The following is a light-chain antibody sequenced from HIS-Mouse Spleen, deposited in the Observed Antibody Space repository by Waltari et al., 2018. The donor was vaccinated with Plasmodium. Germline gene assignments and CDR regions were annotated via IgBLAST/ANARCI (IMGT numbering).Light chain of an antibody. Sequence: DIQMTQSPSSLSASVGDRVTITCQASQDISNYLNWYQQKPGKAPKLLIYYASNLETGVPSRFSGSGSGTDFTFTISSLHPEDIATYYCQQYDNLPPLTFGGGTKVEIK. J-gene: IGKJ4*01. CDR2: YAS. CDR3: QQYDNLPPLT. V-gene: IGKV1-33*01. CDR1: QDISNY.